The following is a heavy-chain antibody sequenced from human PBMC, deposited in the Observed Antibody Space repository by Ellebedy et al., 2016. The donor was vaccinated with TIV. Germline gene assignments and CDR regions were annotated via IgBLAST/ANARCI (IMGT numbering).Heavy chain of an antibody. CDR2: IYYSGRT. Sequence: SETLSLTCTASGGSISSSSYYWGWIRQPPGKGLEWIGSIYYSGRTYYNPSLRSRVTISVDTSKNQFSLKLFSVTAADTAVYYCARHSGTSTWYVYYFDYWGQGTLVTVSS. CDR3: ARHSGTSTWYVYYFDY. D-gene: IGHD6-13*01. J-gene: IGHJ4*02. V-gene: IGHV4-39*01. CDR1: GGSISSSSYY.